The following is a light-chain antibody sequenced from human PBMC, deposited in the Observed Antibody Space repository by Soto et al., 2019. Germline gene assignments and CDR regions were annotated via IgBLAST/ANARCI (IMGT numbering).Light chain of an antibody. CDR3: QHYYYWPDT. CDR2: DAS. V-gene: IGKV3-15*01. J-gene: IGKJ2*01. CDR1: HTIDNT. Sequence: EIVMTQSPATLSLSPGERATLSCRASHTIDNTVAWYQRKPGQAPRLLIYDASTRATGVPARFSGSGAGTDFTFNISSVQYGACAVYYCQHYYYWPDTCGQGTKLEIK.